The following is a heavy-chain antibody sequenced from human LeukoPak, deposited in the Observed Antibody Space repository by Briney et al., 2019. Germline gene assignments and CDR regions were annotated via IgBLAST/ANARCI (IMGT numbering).Heavy chain of an antibody. CDR1: GFTFTNYE. CDR3: ARRQGSYFDTGGYYYG. J-gene: IGHJ4*02. CDR2: ISGSGDSV. Sequence: GGSLRLSCAASGFTFTNYEMSWVRQAPGKGLEWLSSISGSGDSVFYADSVKGRFTISRDNAKNSLYLQMNSLRAEDTAVYYCARRQGSYFDTGGYYYGWGQGTLVTVSS. D-gene: IGHD3-22*01. V-gene: IGHV3-23*01.